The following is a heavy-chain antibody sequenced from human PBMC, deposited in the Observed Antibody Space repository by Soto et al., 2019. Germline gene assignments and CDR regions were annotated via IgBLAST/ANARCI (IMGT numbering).Heavy chain of an antibody. D-gene: IGHD3-10*01. V-gene: IGHV4-30-4*01. Sequence: VQLQESGPGLVRPSQTLSLTCSLSGGSISDNDYYWSRIRQSPGVGLEWLGYVYTSGGTSYNPSMTRRLSISADTSGYHFSLTLSSVTATDTAVYFCARGEVRGAFDIWGPGTKVYVSS. CDR1: GGSISDNDYY. CDR2: VYTSGGT. CDR3: ARGEVRGAFDI. J-gene: IGHJ3*02.